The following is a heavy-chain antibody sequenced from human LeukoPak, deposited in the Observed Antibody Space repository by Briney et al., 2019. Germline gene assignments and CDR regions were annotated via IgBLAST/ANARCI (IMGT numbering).Heavy chain of an antibody. D-gene: IGHD3-22*01. CDR3: ARGPGSSGGAYVGDY. J-gene: IGHJ4*01. V-gene: IGHV3-74*01. CDR1: GFTFSNHW. CDR2: IDGNGNNK. Sequence: GGSLRLSCAASGFTFSNHWMHWVRHVPGKGLVWVSRIDGNGNNKNYADSVKGRFSISRDNAKSTLYLQMNSLRAEDTAVYYCARGPGSSGGAYVGDYWGHGTLVTASS.